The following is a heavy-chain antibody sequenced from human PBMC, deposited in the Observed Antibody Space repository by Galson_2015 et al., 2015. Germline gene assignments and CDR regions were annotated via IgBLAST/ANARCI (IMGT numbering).Heavy chain of an antibody. D-gene: IGHD2-8*01. J-gene: IGHJ4*02. Sequence: SLRLSCAASGSTFHRYWMNWVRQAPGKGLEWVANINQDGSDKYYVDSVKGRFTISRDNAKRTLYLQMNSLRAEDTAIYFCARDVMLEAGKNCFDQWRQGTLVTASS. CDR1: GSTFHRYW. CDR3: ARDVMLEAGKNCFDQ. CDR2: INQDGSDK. V-gene: IGHV3-7*03.